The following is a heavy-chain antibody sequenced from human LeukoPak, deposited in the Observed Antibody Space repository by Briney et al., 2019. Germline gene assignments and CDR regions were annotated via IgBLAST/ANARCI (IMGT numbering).Heavy chain of an antibody. CDR1: GFTFSSYA. J-gene: IGHJ6*02. V-gene: IGHV3-30-3*01. D-gene: IGHD6-6*01. CDR3: ARMYSSSMSALDV. Sequence: PGGSLRLSCAASGFTFSSYAMHWVRRAPGKGLEWVAVISYDGSNKYYADSVKGRFTISRDNSKNTLYLQMNSLRAEDTAVYYCARMYSSSMSALDVWGQGTTVTVSS. CDR2: ISYDGSNK.